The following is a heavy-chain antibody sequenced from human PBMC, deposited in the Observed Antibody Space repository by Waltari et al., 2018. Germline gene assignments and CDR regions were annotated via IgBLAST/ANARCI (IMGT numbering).Heavy chain of an antibody. CDR3: ARTNYDILTGYYSPFDY. V-gene: IGHV1-69*02. D-gene: IGHD3-9*01. CDR2: IIPILGIA. CDR1: GGTFSSYT. J-gene: IGHJ4*02. Sequence: QVQLVQSGAEVKKPGSSVKVSCKASGGTFSSYTISWVRQAPGQGLEWMGRIIPILGIANYAQKCQGRVTITADKSTSTAYMELSSLRSEDTAVYYCARTNYDILTGYYSPFDYWGQGTLVTVSS.